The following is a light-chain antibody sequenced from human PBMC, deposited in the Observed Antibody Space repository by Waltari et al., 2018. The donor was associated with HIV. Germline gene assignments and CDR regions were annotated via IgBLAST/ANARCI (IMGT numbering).Light chain of an antibody. CDR2: EVT. CDR1: SSDVGGYKY. V-gene: IGLV2-14*01. J-gene: IGLJ2*01. CDR3: SSYRSSSFVV. Sequence: QSALTQPASVSGSPGQSITISCTGPSSDVGGYKYVSWYQQHPGKAPKLIIYEVTNRPSGGSNRFSGSKSGNTASLTISGLQAEDEADYYCSSYRSSSFVVFGGGTKVTVL.